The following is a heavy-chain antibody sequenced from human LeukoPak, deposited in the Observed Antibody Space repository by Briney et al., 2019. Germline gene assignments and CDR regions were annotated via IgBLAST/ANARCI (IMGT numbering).Heavy chain of an antibody. CDR1: GFSFSSYG. CDR3: AKDPQWLGGYDYAVDY. Sequence: PGGSLRLSCAASGFSFSSYGMHWVRQAPGKGLEWVAFIRYDGSDKYYADSVKGRFTISRDNSKNTLYLQMNSLRAEDTAVYYCAKDPQWLGGYDYAVDYWGQGTLVTVSS. V-gene: IGHV3-30*02. D-gene: IGHD5-12*01. J-gene: IGHJ4*02. CDR2: IRYDGSDK.